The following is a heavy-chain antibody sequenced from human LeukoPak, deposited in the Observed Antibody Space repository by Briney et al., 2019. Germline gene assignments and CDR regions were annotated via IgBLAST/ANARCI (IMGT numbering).Heavy chain of an antibody. CDR2: ISSNSGYI. CDR1: GFSFMSYT. D-gene: IGHD3-3*01. Sequence: GESLRLSCAASGFSFMSYTMTWVRQAPGKGLEWVSSISSNSGYIDYADSTQGRFTISRDNAKNSLYLQMNSLRVEDTAIYYCAKSYDFWTGPPGDWGQGTLVTVSS. J-gene: IGHJ4*02. CDR3: AKSYDFWTGPPGD. V-gene: IGHV3-21*01.